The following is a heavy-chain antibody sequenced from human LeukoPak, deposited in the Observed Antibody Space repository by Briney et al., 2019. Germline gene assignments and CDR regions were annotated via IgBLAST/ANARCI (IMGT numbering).Heavy chain of an antibody. CDR3: ARRSDYGDPFYFDY. CDR1: GYTFTSYG. J-gene: IGHJ4*02. V-gene: IGHV1-18*01. Sequence: ASVKVSCKASGYTFTSYGISWVQQAPGQGLEWMGWISAYNGNTNYAQKLQGRVTMTTDTSTSTAYMELRSLRSDDTAVYYCARRSDYGDPFYFDYWGQGTLVTVSS. D-gene: IGHD4-17*01. CDR2: ISAYNGNT.